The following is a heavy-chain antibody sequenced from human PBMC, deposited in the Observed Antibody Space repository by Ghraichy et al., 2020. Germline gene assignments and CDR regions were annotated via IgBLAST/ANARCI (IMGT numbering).Heavy chain of an antibody. V-gene: IGHV1-2*02. J-gene: IGHJ5*02. Sequence: ASVKVSCKASGYTFTGYYMHWVRQAPGQGLEWMGWINPNSGGTNYAQKFQGRVTMTRDTSISTAYMELSRLRSDDTAVYYCARGGGLELRIGWFDPWGQGTLVTVSS. CDR1: GYTFTGYY. CDR3: ARGGGLELRIGWFDP. CDR2: INPNSGGT. D-gene: IGHD1-7*01.